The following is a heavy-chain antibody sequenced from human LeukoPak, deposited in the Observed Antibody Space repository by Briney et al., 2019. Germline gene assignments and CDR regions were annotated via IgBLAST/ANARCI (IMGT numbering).Heavy chain of an antibody. V-gene: IGHV4-34*01. J-gene: IGHJ3*02. CDR3: ARGLSITMIASSAFDI. Sequence: SETLSLTCAVYGGSFSGYYWSWIRQPPGKGLEWIGEINHSGSTNYNPSLKSRVTISVDTSKNQFSLKLSSVTAADTAVYYCARGLSITMIASSAFDIWGQGTMVTVSS. CDR1: GGSFSGYY. CDR2: INHSGST. D-gene: IGHD3-22*01.